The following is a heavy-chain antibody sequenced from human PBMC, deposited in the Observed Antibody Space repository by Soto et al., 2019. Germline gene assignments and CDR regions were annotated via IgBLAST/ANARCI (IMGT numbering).Heavy chain of an antibody. CDR3: ARGAYSGYDIDY. CDR2: IYYSGST. Sequence: PSETLSLTCTVSGGSISSYYWSWIRQPPGKGLEWIGYIYYSGSTNYNPSLKSRVTISVDTSKNQFSLKLSSVTAADTAVYYCARGAYSGYDIDYWGQGTLVTVSS. CDR1: GGSISSYY. V-gene: IGHV4-59*01. J-gene: IGHJ4*02. D-gene: IGHD5-12*01.